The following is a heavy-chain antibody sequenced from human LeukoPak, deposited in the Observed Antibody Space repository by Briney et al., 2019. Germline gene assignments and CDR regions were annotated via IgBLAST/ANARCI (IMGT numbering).Heavy chain of an antibody. CDR1: GGSISSYY. D-gene: IGHD3-22*01. J-gene: IGHJ4*02. Sequence: SETLSLTCTVSGGSISSYYWSWIRQPPGKGLEWIGYIYYSGSTYYNPSLKSRVTISVDTSKNQFSLKLSSVAAADTAVYYCARGGYYDSSGYLDYWGQGTLVTVSS. CDR3: ARGGYYDSSGYLDY. V-gene: IGHV4-59*01. CDR2: IYYSGST.